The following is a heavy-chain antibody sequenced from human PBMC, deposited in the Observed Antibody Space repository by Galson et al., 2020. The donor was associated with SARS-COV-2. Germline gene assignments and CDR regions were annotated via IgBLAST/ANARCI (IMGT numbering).Heavy chain of an antibody. Sequence: HGESLKISCAASGFTFSSYAMSWVRQAPGKGLEWVSAISGSGGSTYYADSVKGRFTISRDNSKNTLYLQMNSLRAEDTAVYYCAKDLGYYGSGSSWGQGTLVTVSS. CDR3: AKDLGYYGSGSS. CDR1: GFTFSSYA. V-gene: IGHV3-23*01. D-gene: IGHD3-10*01. CDR2: ISGSGGST. J-gene: IGHJ4*02.